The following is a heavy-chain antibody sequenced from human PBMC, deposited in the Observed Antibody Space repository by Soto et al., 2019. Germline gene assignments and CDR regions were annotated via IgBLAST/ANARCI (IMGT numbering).Heavy chain of an antibody. D-gene: IGHD2-15*01. Sequence: GGSLRLSCAASGFTFSDYYMSWIRQAPGKGLEWVSYISSSGSTIYYADSVKGRFTISRDNAKNSLYLQMNSLRAEDTAVYYCARDGHCSGGSCYFLSDAFDIWGQGTMVTVSS. CDR1: GFTFSDYY. J-gene: IGHJ3*02. CDR2: ISSSGSTI. V-gene: IGHV3-11*01. CDR3: ARDGHCSGGSCYFLSDAFDI.